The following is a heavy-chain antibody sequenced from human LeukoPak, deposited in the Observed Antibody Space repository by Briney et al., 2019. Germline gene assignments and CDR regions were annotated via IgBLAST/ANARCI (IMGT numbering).Heavy chain of an antibody. J-gene: IGHJ3*02. Sequence: GASVKVSCKASGGTFTGYYMHWVRQAPGQGLEWMGWINPNSGGTNYAQKFQGRVTMTRDTSISTAYMELSRLRSDDTAVYYCARVTAAAGYAFDIWGQGTMVTVSS. D-gene: IGHD6-13*01. V-gene: IGHV1-2*02. CDR1: GGTFTGYY. CDR3: ARVTAAAGYAFDI. CDR2: INPNSGGT.